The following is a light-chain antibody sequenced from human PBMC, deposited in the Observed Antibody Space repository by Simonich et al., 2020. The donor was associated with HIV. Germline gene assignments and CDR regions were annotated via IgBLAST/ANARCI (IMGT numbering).Light chain of an antibody. V-gene: IGKV1-9*01. CDR2: AAS. Sequence: DIQLTQSPSFLSASVGDRVTITCRASQVISSYLAWYQQKPGKAPKLLIYAASTLQSGVPSRFSGSGSCTEFTLTISSLQPEDFATYYCQQLNSFTFGPGTKVDIK. CDR3: QQLNSFT. CDR1: QVISSY. J-gene: IGKJ3*01.